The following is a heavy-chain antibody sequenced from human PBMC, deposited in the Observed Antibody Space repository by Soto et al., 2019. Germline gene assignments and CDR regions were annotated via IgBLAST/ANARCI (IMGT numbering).Heavy chain of an antibody. CDR3: ARDNIVGGTDLFEY. Sequence: SQTLSLTCVISGDSVSSNSVAWHWFRQSPSRGLEWLGRTYYRSRWYNDYGISVKSRITINSETFKNQFSLLLNSVTPEDTAVYYCARDNIVGGTDLFEYWGQGDLVTASS. D-gene: IGHD1-26*01. CDR1: GDSVSSNSVA. CDR2: TYYRSRWYN. V-gene: IGHV6-1*01. J-gene: IGHJ4*02.